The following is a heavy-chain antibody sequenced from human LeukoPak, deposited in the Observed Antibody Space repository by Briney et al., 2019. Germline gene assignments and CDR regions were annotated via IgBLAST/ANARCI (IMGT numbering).Heavy chain of an antibody. Sequence: SVKVSCKASGGTFSSYAISWVRQAPGQGLEWMGGIIPIFGTANYAQKFQGRVTITADESTSTAYMELSSLRSEDTAVYYCARGGYSGSYWGTFDYWGQGTLVTVSS. CDR1: GGTFSSYA. CDR3: ARGGYSGSYWGTFDY. D-gene: IGHD1-26*01. CDR2: IIPIFGTA. J-gene: IGHJ4*02. V-gene: IGHV1-69*01.